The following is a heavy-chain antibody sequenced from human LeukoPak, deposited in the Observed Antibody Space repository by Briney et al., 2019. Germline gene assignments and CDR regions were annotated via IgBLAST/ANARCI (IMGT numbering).Heavy chain of an antibody. CDR2: IRSKTNNYAT. V-gene: IGHV3-73*01. Sequence: GKSLRLSSAASGFTFSGSDIHWVRQASGKGLEWVGHIRSKTNNYATADAASVKGRFTFSRDDSKNTAYIQMNSLKTEDTAVYYCTRHNYDRSGYGAFDIWGQGTMVTVSS. J-gene: IGHJ3*02. CDR1: GFTFSGSD. D-gene: IGHD3-22*01. CDR3: TRHNYDRSGYGAFDI.